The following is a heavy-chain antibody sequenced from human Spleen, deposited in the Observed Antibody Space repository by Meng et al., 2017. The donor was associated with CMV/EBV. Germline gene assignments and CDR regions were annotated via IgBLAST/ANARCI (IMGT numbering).Heavy chain of an antibody. D-gene: IGHD3-16*02. Sequence: GESLKISCAASGFTFSSYAMSWVRQAPGKGLEWVSVIYSGGSTYYADSVKGRFTISRDNSKNTLSLQMNSLRTEDTAVYYCARENYAFGGVIVIWDVYYYGMDVWGQGTSVTVSS. J-gene: IGHJ6*02. CDR1: GFTFSSYA. V-gene: IGHV3-66*02. CDR2: IYSGGST. CDR3: ARENYAFGGVIVIWDVYYYGMDV.